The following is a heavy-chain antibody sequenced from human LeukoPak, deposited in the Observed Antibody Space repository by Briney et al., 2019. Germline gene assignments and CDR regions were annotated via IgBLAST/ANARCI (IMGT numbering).Heavy chain of an antibody. V-gene: IGHV1-46*01. J-gene: IGHJ4*02. D-gene: IGHD2-21*02. CDR1: GYTFTSYY. CDR2: INPSGGST. Sequence: ASVKVSCKASGYTFTSYYMHWVRQAPGQGLEWMGIINPSGGSTSYAQKFQGRVTMTRDMSTSTVYMELSSLRSEDTAVYYCARDRSCGGDCYNTHFDYWGQGTLVTVSS. CDR3: ARDRSCGGDCYNTHFDY.